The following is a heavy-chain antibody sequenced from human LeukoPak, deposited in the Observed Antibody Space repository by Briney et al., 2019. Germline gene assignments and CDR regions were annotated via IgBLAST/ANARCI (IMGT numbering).Heavy chain of an antibody. D-gene: IGHD2-21*01. CDR1: GGSFSSYS. CDR2: IIEKGNA. J-gene: IGHJ2*01. Sequence: PSETLSLTCALSGGSFSSYSWSWTWIRQTPEKGLEWIGEIIEKGNANYNPSLKSRVTIDLDTSKNQFSLKLTSMTAADTAMYSCALGYYPTRWYLDLWGRGTLVTVSS. V-gene: IGHV4-34*12. CDR3: ALGYYPTRWYLDL.